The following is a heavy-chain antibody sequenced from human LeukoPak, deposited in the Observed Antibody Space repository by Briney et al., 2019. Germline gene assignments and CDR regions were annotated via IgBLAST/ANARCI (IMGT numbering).Heavy chain of an antibody. V-gene: IGHV3-23*01. CDR2: ISGSGGST. D-gene: IGHD3-22*01. J-gene: IGHJ5*02. Sequence: PGGSLRLSCAASGFAFSSFAMTWVRQAPGKGLDWVSAISGSGGSTYYADSVKGRFTISRDNSKNTLYLQMNGLRAEDTALYYCAKYYYDSSGYYHPFDPWGQRTLVTVSS. CDR1: GFAFSSFA. CDR3: AKYYYDSSGYYHPFDP.